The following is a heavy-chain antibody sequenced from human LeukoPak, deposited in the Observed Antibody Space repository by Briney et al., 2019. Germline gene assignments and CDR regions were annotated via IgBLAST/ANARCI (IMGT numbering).Heavy chain of an antibody. J-gene: IGHJ4*02. V-gene: IGHV1-2*02. CDR2: INPNSGGT. D-gene: IGHD6-13*01. CDR3: AGRIAAAGMYYFDY. CDR1: GYTFTGYY. Sequence: ASVKVSCKASGYTFTGYYMHWVRQAPGQGLEWMGWINPNSGGTNYAQKFQGRVTMTRDTSISTAYMELSRLRSDDTAVYYCAGRIAAAGMYYFDYWGQGTLVTVSS.